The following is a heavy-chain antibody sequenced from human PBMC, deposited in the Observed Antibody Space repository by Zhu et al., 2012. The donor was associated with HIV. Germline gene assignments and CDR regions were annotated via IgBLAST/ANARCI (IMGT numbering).Heavy chain of an antibody. CDR3: ARHDHYSYYMDV. V-gene: IGHV4-38-2*02. CDR1: RYSIISGYY. Sequence: QVQLQESGPGLVKPSETLSLTCTVSRYSIISGYYWGWIRQSPGKGLEWIGAVYYSGTTYYNPSLKNRVSISVDASGEQFSLKLFSVTAADTAIYYCARHDHYSYYMDVWGRGHGRRLL. CDR2: VYYSGTT. J-gene: IGHJ6*03.